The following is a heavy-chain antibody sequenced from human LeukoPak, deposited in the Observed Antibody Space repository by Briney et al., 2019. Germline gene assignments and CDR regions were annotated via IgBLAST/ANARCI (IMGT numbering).Heavy chain of an antibody. CDR3: ARELLGYCSSTSCYAGGDY. CDR2: IWYDGSNK. J-gene: IGHJ4*02. D-gene: IGHD2-2*01. V-gene: IGHV3-33*01. Sequence: GGSLRLSCAASGFTFSSYGMHWVRQAPGKGLEWVAVIWYDGSNKYYADSVKGRFTISRDNSKNTLYLQMNSLRAEDTAVYYCARELLGYCSSTSCYAGGDYWGQGTLVTVSS. CDR1: GFTFSSYG.